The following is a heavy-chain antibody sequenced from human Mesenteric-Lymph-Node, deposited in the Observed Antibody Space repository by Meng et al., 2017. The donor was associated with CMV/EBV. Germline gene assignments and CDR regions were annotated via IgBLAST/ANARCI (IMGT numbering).Heavy chain of an antibody. D-gene: IGHD2-15*01. V-gene: IGHV1-2*02. CDR3: ARDPTGSTWGPFDP. CDR1: GYTFTSYG. Sequence: ASVKVSCKASGYTFTSYGISWVRQAPGQGLEWMGWINPNSGDTKYAQKFQGRVTMTRDTSISTAYMELSSLRSDDTAVYFCARDPTGSTWGPFDPWGQGTMVTVSS. CDR2: INPNSGDT. J-gene: IGHJ5*02.